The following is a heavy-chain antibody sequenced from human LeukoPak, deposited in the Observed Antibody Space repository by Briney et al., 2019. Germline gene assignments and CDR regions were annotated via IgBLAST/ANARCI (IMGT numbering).Heavy chain of an antibody. CDR1: GGSISSGSYY. D-gene: IGHD6-13*01. Sequence: PSETLSLTCTVSGGSISSGSYYWGWIRQPAGKGLEWIGRIYTSGSTNYNPSLKSRVTISVDMSKNQFSLKLSSVTAADTAVYYCARDGESYSSSWYYNWFDPWGQGTLVTVSS. CDR2: IYTSGST. J-gene: IGHJ5*02. CDR3: ARDGESYSSSWYYNWFDP. V-gene: IGHV4-61*02.